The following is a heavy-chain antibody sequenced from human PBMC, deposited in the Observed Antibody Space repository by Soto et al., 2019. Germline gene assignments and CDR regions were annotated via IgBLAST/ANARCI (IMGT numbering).Heavy chain of an antibody. J-gene: IGHJ4*02. D-gene: IGHD5-18*01. CDR2: IYYSGST. CDR3: AREGYSYGYPNFDY. CDR1: GGSLSSYY. V-gene: IGHV4-59*01. Sequence: XTLSVPCIVSGGSLSSYYWSWIRRPPGKGLEWIGYIYYSGSTNYTPSLKSRVTISVDTSRNQFFLKLSHVTAADPAVYYCAREGYSYGYPNFDYWGQGTLATVS.